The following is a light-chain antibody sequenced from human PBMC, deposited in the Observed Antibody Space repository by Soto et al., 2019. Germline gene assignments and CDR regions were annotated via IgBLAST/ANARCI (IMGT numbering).Light chain of an antibody. CDR2: GAS. CDR3: ELSTNRPIP. V-gene: IGKV3D-15*01. J-gene: IGKJ5*01. Sequence: IVLTQSPATLSVSPGERATLSCRASQSVSSNLAWHQQRPGQAPRLLIYGASTRATGVPARFSGGGSGTEFTLTISILQAEDGTRDWCELSTNRPIPFAPGTRL. CDR1: QSVSSN.